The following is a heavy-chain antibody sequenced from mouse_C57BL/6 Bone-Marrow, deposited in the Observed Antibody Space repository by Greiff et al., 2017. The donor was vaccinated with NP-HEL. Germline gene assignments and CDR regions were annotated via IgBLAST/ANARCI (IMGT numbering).Heavy chain of an antibody. J-gene: IGHJ1*03. Sequence: LVESGPELVKPGASVKISCKASGYAFSSSWMNWVKQRPGKGLEWIGRIYPGDGDTNYNGKFKGKATLTADKSSSTAYMQLSSLTSEDSAVYFCARWVYYGSSYWYFDVWGTGTTVTVSS. D-gene: IGHD1-1*01. V-gene: IGHV1-82*01. CDR2: IYPGDGDT. CDR3: ARWVYYGSSYWYFDV. CDR1: GYAFSSSW.